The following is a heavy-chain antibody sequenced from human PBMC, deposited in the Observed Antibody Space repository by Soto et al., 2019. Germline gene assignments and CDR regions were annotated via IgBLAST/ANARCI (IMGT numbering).Heavy chain of an antibody. D-gene: IGHD1-1*01. CDR3: AKAKTTDGFDP. J-gene: IGHJ5*02. CDR1: GFTFSSYA. V-gene: IGHV3-30-3*01. CDR2: ISYDGSIK. Sequence: GVSLRLSCAASGFTFSSYAMHWVRQAPGKGLEWVAVISYDGSIKYYADSVKGRFTISRDNSKNTLYLQTNSLRAEDTALYYCAKAKTTDGFDPWGQGTLVTVSS.